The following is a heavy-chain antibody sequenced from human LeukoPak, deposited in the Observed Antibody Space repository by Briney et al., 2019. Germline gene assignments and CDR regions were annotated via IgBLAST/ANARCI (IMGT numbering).Heavy chain of an antibody. J-gene: IGHJ5*02. CDR2: IIPILGIA. Sequence: GSSVKVSCKASGGTFSSYAISWVRQAPGQGLEWMGRIIPILGIANYAQKFQGRVTMTRDTSISTAFMELNRLTSDDTAVYYCARDLAAITTGSHNWFDPWGQGTLVTVSS. CDR1: GGTFSSYA. CDR3: ARDLAAITTGSHNWFDP. D-gene: IGHD3-22*01. V-gene: IGHV1-69*04.